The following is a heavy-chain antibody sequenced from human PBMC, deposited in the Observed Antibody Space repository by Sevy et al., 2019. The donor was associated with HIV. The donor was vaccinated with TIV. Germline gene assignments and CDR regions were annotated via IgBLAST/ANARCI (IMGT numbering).Heavy chain of an antibody. CDR1: GGSSSRYD. J-gene: IGHJ4*02. CDR2: ITHSGST. CDR3: ARWIVTRVTMMVVVTTGYFDY. V-gene: IGHV4-34*01. Sequence: SETLSLTCAVHGGSSSRYDWSWIRQAPGKGLEWIGEITHSGSTNYNPSLKSRVTMSLDTAKSQFSLKLTAVTAADTAVYYCARWIVTRVTMMVVVTTGYFDYWGQGALVTVSS. D-gene: IGHD3-22*01.